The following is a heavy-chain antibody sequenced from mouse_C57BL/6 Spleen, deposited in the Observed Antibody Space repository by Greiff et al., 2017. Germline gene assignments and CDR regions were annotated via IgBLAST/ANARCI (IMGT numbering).Heavy chain of an antibody. J-gene: IGHJ3*01. D-gene: IGHD2-5*01. CDR2: ISYDGSN. CDR3: ARDQTDSNPLAY. V-gene: IGHV3-6*01. Sequence: EVKLVESGPGLVKPSQSLSLTCSVTGYSITSGYYWNWIRQFPGNKLEWMGYISYDGSNNYNPSLKNRISITRDTSKNQFFLKLNSVTTEDTATYYCARDQTDSNPLAYWGQGTLVTVSA. CDR1: GYSITSGYY.